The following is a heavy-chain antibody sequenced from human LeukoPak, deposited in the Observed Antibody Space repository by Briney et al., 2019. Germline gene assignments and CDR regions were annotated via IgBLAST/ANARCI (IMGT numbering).Heavy chain of an antibody. CDR3: AKSARITIFGVVIIDC. CDR2: ISGSGGST. D-gene: IGHD3-3*01. CDR1: GFTFSSYA. Sequence: GASLRLSCAASGFTFSSYAMSWVRQAPGKGLEWVSAISGSGGSTYYADSVKGRFTISRDNSKNTLYLQMNSLRAEDTAVYYCAKSARITIFGVVIIDCWGQGTLVTVSS. V-gene: IGHV3-23*01. J-gene: IGHJ4*02.